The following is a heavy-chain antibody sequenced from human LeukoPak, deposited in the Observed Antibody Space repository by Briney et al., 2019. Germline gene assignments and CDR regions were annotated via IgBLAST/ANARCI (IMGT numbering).Heavy chain of an antibody. Sequence: SETLSLTCTVSGGSISSYYWSWIRQPPGKGLEWIGYIYYSGSTNYNPSLKSRVTISVDTSKNQFSLKLSSVTAADTAVYYCARDPYDSSGYRPNWFDPWGQGTLVTVSS. J-gene: IGHJ5*02. CDR2: IYYSGST. CDR1: GGSISSYY. CDR3: ARDPYDSSGYRPNWFDP. V-gene: IGHV4-59*01. D-gene: IGHD3-22*01.